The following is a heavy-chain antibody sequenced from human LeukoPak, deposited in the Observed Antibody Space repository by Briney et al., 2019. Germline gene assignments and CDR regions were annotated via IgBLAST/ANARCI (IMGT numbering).Heavy chain of an antibody. V-gene: IGHV4-34*01. Sequence: SETLSLTCAVYGGSFSGYYGSWIRQPPGKGLEWIGEINHSGSTNYNPSRKSRVTITVDTSKNQFSLKRSSVTAADTAVYYCARGGYYDSSGYYFWGQGTLVTASS. CDR2: INHSGST. CDR1: GGSFSGYY. CDR3: ARGGYYDSSGYYF. J-gene: IGHJ4*02. D-gene: IGHD3-22*01.